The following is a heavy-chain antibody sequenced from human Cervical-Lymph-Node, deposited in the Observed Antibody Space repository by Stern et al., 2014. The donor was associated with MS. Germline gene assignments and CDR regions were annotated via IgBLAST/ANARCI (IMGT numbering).Heavy chain of an antibody. CDR3: STDWLGQGPYYFEY. V-gene: IGHV3-15*01. CDR2: IKSTVEGGTT. J-gene: IGHJ4*02. D-gene: IGHD3-10*01. CDR1: GFTFSSAW. Sequence: EVQLVESGGDLVKPGGSLRLSCAVSGFTFSSAWMSWVRQAPGKGLEWVGRIKSTVEGGTTNYAAAVKGRFTISRDASKDTLYLQMKDLKTEDTAVYYCSTDWLGQGPYYFEYWGQGTLVTVSS.